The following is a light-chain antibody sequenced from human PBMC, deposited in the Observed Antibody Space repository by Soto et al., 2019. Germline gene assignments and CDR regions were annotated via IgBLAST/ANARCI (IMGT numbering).Light chain of an antibody. CDR2: EVT. Sequence: QSVLTQPASVSGSLGQSITISCTGTSSDVGAYNYVSWYQQHPDKAPKLLIFEVTNRPSGVSGRFSGYKSGITASLSISGLQPEDEADYYCTSYSSSSPVLFGGGTKLTVL. V-gene: IGLV2-14*01. CDR1: SSDVGAYNY. CDR3: TSYSSSSPVL. J-gene: IGLJ2*01.